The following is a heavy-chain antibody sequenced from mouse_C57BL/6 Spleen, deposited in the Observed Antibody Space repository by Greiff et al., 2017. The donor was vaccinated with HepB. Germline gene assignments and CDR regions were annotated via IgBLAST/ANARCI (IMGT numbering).Heavy chain of an antibody. Sequence: VQLQQSGPELVKPGASVKISCKASGYTFTDYYMNWVKQSHGKSLEWIGDINPNNGGTSYNQKFKGKATLTVDKSSSTAYMELRSLTSEDSAVYYCARGCLYSNYYAMDYWGQGTSVTVSS. CDR3: ARGCLYSNYYAMDY. CDR2: INPNNGGT. CDR1: GYTFTDYY. J-gene: IGHJ4*01. D-gene: IGHD2-5*01. V-gene: IGHV1-26*01.